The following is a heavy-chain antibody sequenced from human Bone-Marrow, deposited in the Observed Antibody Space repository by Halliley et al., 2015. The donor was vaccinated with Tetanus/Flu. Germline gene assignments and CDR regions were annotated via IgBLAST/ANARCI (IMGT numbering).Heavy chain of an antibody. D-gene: IGHD3-22*01. CDR1: GGSVSRRNYY. J-gene: IGHJ5*02. CDR3: RGYYDPSGDIPNFFDP. Sequence: TLSLTCTVSGGSVSRRNYYWSWIRQPPGKGREGIGYICYRGTTNYNPSLKSRVTISLDTSKNQFSLKLGSVTAAATPTCYCRGYYDPSGDIPNFFDPWGQGTLFPLPP. CDR2: ICYRGTT. V-gene: IGHV4-61*01.